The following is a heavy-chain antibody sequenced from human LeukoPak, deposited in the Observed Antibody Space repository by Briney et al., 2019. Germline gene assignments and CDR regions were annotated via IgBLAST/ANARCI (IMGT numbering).Heavy chain of an antibody. J-gene: IGHJ4*02. D-gene: IGHD4-17*01. CDR3: ATPAGPYGDYDY. V-gene: IGHV4-39*01. Sequence: SETLSLTCTVSGGSIRSTSYYWGWIRQTPGKGLEWIGSIYYSGTTYYNPPLKSRVTISVDTSKNQFSLNLRSMTAADTAVYYCATPAGPYGDYDYWGQGTLVTISS. CDR1: GGSIRSTSYY. CDR2: IYYSGTT.